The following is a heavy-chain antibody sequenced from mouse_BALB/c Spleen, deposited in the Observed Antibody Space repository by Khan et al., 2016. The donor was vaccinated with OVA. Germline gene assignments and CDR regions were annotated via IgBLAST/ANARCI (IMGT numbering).Heavy chain of an antibody. D-gene: IGHD4-1*01. Sequence: VQLKESGGDLVKPGGSLKLSCAASGFTFSSYSMSWVRQTPDKRLEWVATISSGGDYTYYPDSGKGRFTISRDNAKNTLYLQMSSLKSEDTAMCYCASHLTGSFAYWGQGTLVTVSA. V-gene: IGHV5-6*01. J-gene: IGHJ3*01. CDR1: GFTFSSYS. CDR3: ASHLTGSFAY. CDR2: ISSGGDYT.